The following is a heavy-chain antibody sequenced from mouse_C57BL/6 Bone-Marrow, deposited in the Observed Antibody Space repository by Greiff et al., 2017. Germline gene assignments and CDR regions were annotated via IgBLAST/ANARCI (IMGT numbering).Heavy chain of an antibody. V-gene: IGHV5-6*01. D-gene: IGHD2-4*01. CDR3: ARLITWFAY. CDR2: ISSGGSYT. Sequence: DVHLVESGGDLVKPGGSLKLSCAASGFTFSSYGMSWVRQTPDKRLEWVATISSGGSYTYYPDSVKGRFTISRDNAKNTLYLQMSSLKSEDTAMYYCARLITWFAYWGQGTLVTVSA. J-gene: IGHJ3*01. CDR1: GFTFSSYG.